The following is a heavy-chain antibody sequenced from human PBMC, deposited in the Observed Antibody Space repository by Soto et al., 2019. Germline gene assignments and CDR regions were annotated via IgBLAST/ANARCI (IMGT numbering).Heavy chain of an antibody. V-gene: IGHV3-30*18. CDR2: ISKDGSTT. CDR1: GFTFSAYG. CDR3: AKETHSSGYGSYFDY. Sequence: GGSLRLSCAASGFTFSAYGMHWVRQAPGKGLEWVAVISKDGSTTYDVDSVKGRFTISRDSSKNTLYLQMHSLRTEDTAVYYCAKETHSSGYGSYFDYWGQGTLVTVSS. D-gene: IGHD3-22*01. J-gene: IGHJ4*02.